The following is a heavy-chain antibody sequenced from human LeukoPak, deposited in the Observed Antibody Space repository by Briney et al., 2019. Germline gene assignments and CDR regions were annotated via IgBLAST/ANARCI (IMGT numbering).Heavy chain of an antibody. D-gene: IGHD2-2*01. CDR3: ARGTPTGLKAFDI. J-gene: IGHJ3*02. V-gene: IGHV3-48*03. CDR1: GFTFSSYE. CDR2: INNGGGTK. Sequence: GGSLRLSCAASGFTFSSYEMNWVRQAPGKGLECLSYINNGGGTKYYADSVKGRFTISRDNAKNSLYLQMNSLRAEDTAVYYCARGTPTGLKAFDIWGQGTMVTVSS.